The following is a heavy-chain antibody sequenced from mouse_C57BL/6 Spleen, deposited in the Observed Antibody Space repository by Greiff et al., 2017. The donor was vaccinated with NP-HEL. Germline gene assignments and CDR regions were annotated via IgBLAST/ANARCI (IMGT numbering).Heavy chain of an antibody. Sequence: EVQLVESGGGLVKPGGSLKLSCAASGFTFSSYAMSWVRQTPEKRLEWVATISDGGSYTYYPDNVKGRFTISRDNAKNNLYLQMSHLKSEDTAMYYCARYPVYDGYPYYFDYWGQGTTLTVSS. CDR3: ARYPVYDGYPYYFDY. J-gene: IGHJ2*01. CDR1: GFTFSSYA. V-gene: IGHV5-4*01. D-gene: IGHD2-3*01. CDR2: ISDGGSYT.